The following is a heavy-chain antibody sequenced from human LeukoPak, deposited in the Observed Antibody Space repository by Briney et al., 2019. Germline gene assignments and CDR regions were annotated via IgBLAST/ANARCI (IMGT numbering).Heavy chain of an antibody. CDR2: INPNSGGT. CDR3: ARQYDYGDYSFGY. J-gene: IGHJ4*02. D-gene: IGHD4-17*01. Sequence: ASVKVSCKASGYTFTGYYMHWVRQAPGQGLEWMGGINPNSGGTNYAQKFQGRVTMTRDTSISTAYMELSRLRSDDTAVYYCARQYDYGDYSFGYWGQGTLVTVSS. V-gene: IGHV1-2*02. CDR1: GYTFTGYY.